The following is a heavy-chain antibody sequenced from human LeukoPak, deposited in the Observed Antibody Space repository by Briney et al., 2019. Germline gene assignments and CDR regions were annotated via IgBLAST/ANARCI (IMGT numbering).Heavy chain of an antibody. J-gene: IGHJ4*02. CDR2: IIPIFGTA. V-gene: IGHV1-69*13. D-gene: IGHD2-21*02. CDR3: ARAAYCGGDCSLSYFDY. CDR1: GGTFSSYA. Sequence: GASVKVSRKASGGTFSSYAISWVRQAPGQGLEWMGGIIPIFGTANYAQKFQGRVTITADESTSTAYMELSSLRSEDTAVYYCARAAYCGGDCSLSYFDYWGQGTLVTVSS.